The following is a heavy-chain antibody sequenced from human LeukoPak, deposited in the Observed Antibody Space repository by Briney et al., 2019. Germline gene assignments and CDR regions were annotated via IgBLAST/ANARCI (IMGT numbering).Heavy chain of an antibody. J-gene: IGHJ3*02. CDR3: AKSSRNRPHDAFDI. CDR2: ISGSGGST. Sequence: QAGGSLRLSCAASGFTFSNAWMSWVRQAPGKGLEWVSAISGSGGSTYYADSVKGRFTISRDNSKNTLYLQMNSLRAEDTAVYYCAKSSRNRPHDAFDIWGQGTMVTVSS. CDR1: GFTFSNAW. D-gene: IGHD1-14*01. V-gene: IGHV3-23*01.